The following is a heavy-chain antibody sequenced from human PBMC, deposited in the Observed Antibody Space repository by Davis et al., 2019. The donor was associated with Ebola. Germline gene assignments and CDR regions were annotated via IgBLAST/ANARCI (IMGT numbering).Heavy chain of an antibody. J-gene: IGHJ4*02. CDR2: IWYDGSNK. V-gene: IGHV3-33*01. Sequence: GESLKISCAASGFTFSSYGMHWVRQAPGKGLEWVAVIWYDGSNKYYADSVKGRFTISRDNSKNTLYLQMNSLRAEDTAVYYCARDRGFRRGVFDYWGQGTLVTVSS. CDR3: ARDRGFRRGVFDY. D-gene: IGHD3-10*01. CDR1: GFTFSSYG.